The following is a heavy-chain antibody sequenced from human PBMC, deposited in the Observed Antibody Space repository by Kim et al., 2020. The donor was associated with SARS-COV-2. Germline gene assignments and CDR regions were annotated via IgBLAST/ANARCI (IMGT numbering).Heavy chain of an antibody. CDR1: GGSISRGGYY. J-gene: IGHJ5*01. CDR2: IYNSGST. Sequence: SETRSLTCTVSGGSISRGGYYWSWIRQHPEMGLEWIGHIYNSGSTYSNPSLQSRLLISVDTSKHPFSLRLSSATAAATALYYCARGSYYDSSGYYLSSWG. CDR3: ARGSYYDSSGYYLSS. D-gene: IGHD3-22*01. V-gene: IGHV4-31*03.